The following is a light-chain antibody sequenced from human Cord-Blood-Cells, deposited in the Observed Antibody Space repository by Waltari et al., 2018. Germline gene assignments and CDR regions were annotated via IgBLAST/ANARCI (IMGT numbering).Light chain of an antibody. J-gene: IGLJ3*02. CDR2: DVS. CDR3: SSYTSSSTWV. CDR1: SSDVGGYNY. V-gene: IGLV2-14*01. Sequence: QSALTQPASVSGSHGQSITISCTGTSSDVGGYNYVSWYQQHPGKAPKLRIYDVSNRPSGVSNRVAGSKSGNTASLTISGLQAEDEADYYCSSYTSSSTWVFGGGTKLTVL.